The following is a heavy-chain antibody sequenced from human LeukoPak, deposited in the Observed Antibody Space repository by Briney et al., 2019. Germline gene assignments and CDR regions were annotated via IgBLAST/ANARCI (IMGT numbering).Heavy chain of an antibody. CDR2: ISSSSSYI. D-gene: IGHD2-8*01. V-gene: IGHV3-21*01. J-gene: IGHJ6*02. Sequence: GGSLRLSCAASGFTFSSYSMNWVRQAPGKGLEWVSSISSSSSYIYYADSVKGRFTISRDNAKNSLYLQMNSLRAEDTAVYYCARVRLLPGVYYYGMDVWGQGTTVTVSS. CDR1: GFTFSSYS. CDR3: ARVRLLPGVYYYGMDV.